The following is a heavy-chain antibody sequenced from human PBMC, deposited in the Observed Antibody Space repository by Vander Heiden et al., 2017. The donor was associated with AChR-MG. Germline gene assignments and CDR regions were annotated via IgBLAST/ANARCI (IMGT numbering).Heavy chain of an antibody. Sequence: EVQLVESGGGLMQPGGSLRLSCAAPGFTVSSNYMTWVRQAPGKGLEWVSVIHSGGNRYYADSVKGRFTISRDNSKNTLYLQMNSLRAEDTAVYYCASFPGSGYWGQGTLVTVSS. J-gene: IGHJ4*02. CDR2: IHSGGNR. CDR3: ASFPGSGY. D-gene: IGHD3-10*01. CDR1: GFTVSSNY. V-gene: IGHV3-53*01.